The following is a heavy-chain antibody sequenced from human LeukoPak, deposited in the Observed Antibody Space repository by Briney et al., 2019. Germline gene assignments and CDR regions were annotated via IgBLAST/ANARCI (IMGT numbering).Heavy chain of an antibody. CDR2: ISGSGGST. CDR3: AKGLPVKACWLKRRAYYFDY. J-gene: IGHJ4*02. Sequence: GGSLTLSCAASGFTFSSYAMIWLRQAPGEGLEWVSAISGSGGSTYYADSVKSRFTITRDNSKNTLYLQMNSLRAEDTAVYYCAKGLPVKACWLKRRAYYFDYWGQETLVTVSS. V-gene: IGHV3-23*01. D-gene: IGHD5-12*01. CDR1: GFTFSSYA.